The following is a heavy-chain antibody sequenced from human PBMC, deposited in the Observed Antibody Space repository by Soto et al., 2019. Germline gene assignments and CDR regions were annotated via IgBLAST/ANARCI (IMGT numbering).Heavy chain of an antibody. CDR3: ARVDGGYCSGGSCVDAFDI. J-gene: IGHJ3*02. Sequence: QVQLQESGPGLVKPSQTLSLTCTVSGGSISSGGYYWSWIRQHPGKGLEWIGYIYYSGSTYYNPSLKSRVTISVDTSKNQFSLKLSSVTAADTAVYYCARVDGGYCSGGSCVDAFDIWGQGTMVTVSS. D-gene: IGHD2-15*01. V-gene: IGHV4-31*03. CDR1: GGSISSGGYY. CDR2: IYYSGST.